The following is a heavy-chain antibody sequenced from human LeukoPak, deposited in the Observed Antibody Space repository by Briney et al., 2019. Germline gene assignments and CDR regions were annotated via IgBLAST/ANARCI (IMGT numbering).Heavy chain of an antibody. J-gene: IGHJ3*02. CDR3: ARDLVTVTKGFDI. D-gene: IGHD4-17*01. CDR1: DDSFSSHY. V-gene: IGHV4-59*11. CDR2: ISYIVTT. Sequence: SETLSLTCAVSDDSFSSHYWTWIRQPAGKGLEWIGYISYIVTTNYNPSLKSRVTISIDTSKNQFSLKLSSVTAADTAVYYCARDLVTVTKGFDIWGQGTMVSVSS.